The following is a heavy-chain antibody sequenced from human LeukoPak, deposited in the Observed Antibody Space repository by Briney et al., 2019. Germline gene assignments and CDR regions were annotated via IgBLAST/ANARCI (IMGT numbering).Heavy chain of an antibody. Sequence: GGSLRLSCAASGFTFSSYSMNWVRQAPGKGLEWVSYISSSSSTIYYADSVKGRFTISRDNAKNSLYLQMNSLRGEDTAVYYCARERLYGEGAFDIWGQGTMVTVSS. CDR3: ARERLYGEGAFDI. V-gene: IGHV3-48*01. CDR2: ISSSSSTI. J-gene: IGHJ3*02. D-gene: IGHD4-17*01. CDR1: GFTFSSYS.